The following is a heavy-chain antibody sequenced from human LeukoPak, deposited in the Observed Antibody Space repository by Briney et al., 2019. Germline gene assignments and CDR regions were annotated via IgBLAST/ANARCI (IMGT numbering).Heavy chain of an antibody. J-gene: IGHJ4*02. CDR3: ARESGYCSSTSCSIDY. D-gene: IGHD2-2*01. CDR1: GFAFNSQT. V-gene: IGHV3-7*01. CDR2: IKEDEIEI. Sequence: GGSLRLSCAASGFAFNSQTMSWVRQAPGKGLEWVASIKEDEIEIHYVDSVKGRFTISRDNAKNSLYLQMNSLRAEDTAVYYCARESGYCSSTSCSIDYWGQGTLVTVSS.